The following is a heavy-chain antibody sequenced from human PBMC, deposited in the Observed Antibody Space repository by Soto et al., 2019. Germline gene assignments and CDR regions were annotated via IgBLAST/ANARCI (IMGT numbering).Heavy chain of an antibody. CDR1: GYTFTGYY. CDR2: INPNSGGT. Sequence: ASVKVSCKASGYTFTGYYMHWVRQAPGQGLEWMGWINPNSGGTNYALKFQGRVTMTRDTSISTAYMELSRLRSDDTAVYYCARDREYYDFWGFSRPDSGMDVWGQGTTVTVSS. V-gene: IGHV1-2*02. J-gene: IGHJ6*02. CDR3: ARDREYYDFWGFSRPDSGMDV. D-gene: IGHD3-3*01.